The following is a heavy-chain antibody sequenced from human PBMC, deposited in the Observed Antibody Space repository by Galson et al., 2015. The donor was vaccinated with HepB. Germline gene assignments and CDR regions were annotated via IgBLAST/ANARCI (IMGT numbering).Heavy chain of an antibody. CDR1: GFTFSSYA. J-gene: IGHJ5*02. D-gene: IGHD4-11*01. Sequence: SLRLSCAASGFTFSSYAMHWVRQAPGKGLEWVAVISYDGSNKYYADSVKGRFTISRDNSKNTLYLQMNSLRAEDTAVYYCAKDHDYSNWFDPWGQGTLVTVSS. CDR3: AKDHDYSNWFDP. CDR2: ISYDGSNK. V-gene: IGHV3-30*04.